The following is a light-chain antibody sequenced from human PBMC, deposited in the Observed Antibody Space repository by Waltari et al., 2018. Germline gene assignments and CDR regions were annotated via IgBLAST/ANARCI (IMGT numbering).Light chain of an antibody. CDR1: AWPKKC. Sequence: SYELTQPPSVSRAPGQTARSTCPGEAWPKKCASWFQQKSGQAPVLVMYEDNKRPSGIPQKFSGSSSGTVATLTISGAQLEDEADYYCYSTDNSGHGVFGGGTKVTVL. V-gene: IGLV3-10*01. CDR3: YSTDNSGHGV. J-gene: IGLJ3*02. CDR2: EDN.